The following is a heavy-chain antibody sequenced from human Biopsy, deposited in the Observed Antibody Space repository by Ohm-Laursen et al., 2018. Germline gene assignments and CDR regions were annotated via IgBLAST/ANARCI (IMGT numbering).Heavy chain of an antibody. Sequence: SQTLSLTCTVSGGSFTGHYWTWIRQPPGKGLGWIGHISHTGYTSYKSSLKSRVTISLDTSRKHFSLRLTSLAAADTAVYYCARGSNGYGGLYFPHWGQGTKVTVSS. J-gene: IGHJ6*02. D-gene: IGHD4-23*01. CDR3: ARGSNGYGGLYFPH. V-gene: IGHV4-59*11. CDR1: GGSFTGHY. CDR2: ISHTGYT.